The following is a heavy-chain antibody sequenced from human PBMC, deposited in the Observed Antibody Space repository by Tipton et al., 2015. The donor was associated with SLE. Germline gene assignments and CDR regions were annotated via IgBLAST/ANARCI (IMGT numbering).Heavy chain of an antibody. CDR2: IFVSGTT. D-gene: IGHD3-10*01. CDR3: ARGLAMVRGDSMDY. J-gene: IGHJ4*02. CDR1: GDSMRSSMTTYY. Sequence: TLSLTCTVSGDSMRSSMTTYYWSWIRQTAGKGPEWMGRIFVSGTTNYNPSLKSRVTISVDTSKNQFSLKLSSVTAADTAVYYCARGLAMVRGDSMDYWGQGTLVTVSS. V-gene: IGHV4-61*02.